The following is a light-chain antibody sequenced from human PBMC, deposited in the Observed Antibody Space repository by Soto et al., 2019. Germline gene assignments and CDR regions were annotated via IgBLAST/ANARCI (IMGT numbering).Light chain of an antibody. J-gene: IGKJ1*01. CDR1: QSISSW. CDR3: KQYDSYSWT. CDR2: KAY. Sequence: DIQMAQSPSSVSASVGDRVTITCRASQSISSWLAWYQQKPGKAPKLLIYKAYNLEDGVPTRFSGSGSGTEFTLTIRSLEPDDFATYYCKQYDSYSWTFGQGTKVDNK. V-gene: IGKV1-5*03.